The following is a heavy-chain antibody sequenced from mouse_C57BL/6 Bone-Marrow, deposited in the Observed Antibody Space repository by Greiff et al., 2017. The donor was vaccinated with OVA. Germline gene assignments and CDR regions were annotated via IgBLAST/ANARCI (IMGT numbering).Heavy chain of an antibody. D-gene: IGHD4-1*01. Sequence: VQLQQPGAELVKPGASVKLSCKASGYTFTSYWMHWVKQRPGQGLEWIGMIHPNSGSTNYNEKFKSKATLTVDKSSSTAYMQLSSLTSEDSAVYYCAREELGRGFAYWGQGTLVTVSA. CDR3: AREELGRGFAY. CDR2: IHPNSGST. CDR1: GYTFTSYW. J-gene: IGHJ3*01. V-gene: IGHV1-64*01.